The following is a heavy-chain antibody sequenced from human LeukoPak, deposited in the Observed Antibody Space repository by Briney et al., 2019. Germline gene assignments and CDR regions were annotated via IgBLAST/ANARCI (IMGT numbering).Heavy chain of an antibody. CDR1: GYTFTGYY. J-gene: IGHJ4*02. CDR2: INPNSGGT. D-gene: IGHD3-22*01. Sequence: ASVEVSCKASGYTFTGYYMHWVRQAPGQGLEWMGRINPNSGGTNYAQKFQGRVTMTRDTSISTAYMELSRLRSDDTAVYYCARDLVQRGNYYDSSGPLDYWGQGTLVTVSS. V-gene: IGHV1-2*06. CDR3: ARDLVQRGNYYDSSGPLDY.